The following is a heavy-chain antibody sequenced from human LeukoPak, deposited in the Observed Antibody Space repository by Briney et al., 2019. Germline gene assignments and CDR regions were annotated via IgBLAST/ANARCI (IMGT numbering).Heavy chain of an antibody. CDR3: ARDPAAAKFDP. Sequence: GGSLRLSCAASGFTFSDYYMSWIRQAPGKGLEWVLYISSSGSTIYYADSVKGRFTISRDNAKNSLYLQMNSLRAEDTAVYYCARDPAAAKFDPWGQGTLVTVSS. CDR1: GFTFSDYY. D-gene: IGHD6-13*01. V-gene: IGHV3-11*04. CDR2: ISSSGSTI. J-gene: IGHJ5*02.